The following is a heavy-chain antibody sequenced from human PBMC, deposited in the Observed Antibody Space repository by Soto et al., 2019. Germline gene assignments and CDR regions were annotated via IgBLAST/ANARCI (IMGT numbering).Heavy chain of an antibody. Sequence: QVQLQESGPGLVKPSETLSLTCTVSGGSISSYYWSWIRQPPGKGLEWIGYIYYSGSTNYNPSLKSRVTISVDTSKNQFSLKLSSVTAADTAVYYCARQDYSSGYDYWGQGTLVTVSS. V-gene: IGHV4-59*08. J-gene: IGHJ4*02. CDR1: GGSISSYY. CDR2: IYYSGST. D-gene: IGHD6-19*01. CDR3: ARQDYSSGYDY.